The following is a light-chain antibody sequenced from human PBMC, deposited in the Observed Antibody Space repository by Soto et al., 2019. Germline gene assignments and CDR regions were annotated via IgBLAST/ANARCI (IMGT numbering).Light chain of an antibody. CDR2: DVS. J-gene: IGKJ1*01. Sequence: EVVLTQSPATLSLSPGERATLSCRASQSVFNYLAWYQQKPGQAPRLLIYDVSDRATGIPARFSGSGSGTDLTLTISSLEPEDFAVYYCQHRSNWPGTFGQGTKVEIK. CDR3: QHRSNWPGT. V-gene: IGKV3-11*01. CDR1: QSVFNY.